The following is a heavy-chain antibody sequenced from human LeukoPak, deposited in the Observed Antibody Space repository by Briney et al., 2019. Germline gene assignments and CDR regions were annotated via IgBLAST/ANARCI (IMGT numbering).Heavy chain of an antibody. CDR2: IYYSGST. J-gene: IGHJ3*02. CDR1: GGSISSSSYY. CDR3: ARHRGYYDTKPLDI. D-gene: IGHD3-22*01. V-gene: IGHV4-39*01. Sequence: SATLSLTCTVSGGSISSSSYYWGWIRQPPAKGLEWIGSIYYSGSTYYNPSLKSRITISVDTSKNQFSLELYSVTAADTAVFYCARHRGYYDTKPLDIWGQGTMVTVSS.